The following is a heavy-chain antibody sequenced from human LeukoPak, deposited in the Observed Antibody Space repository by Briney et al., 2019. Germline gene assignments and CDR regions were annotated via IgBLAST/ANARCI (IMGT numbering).Heavy chain of an antibody. CDR2: IYYSGST. CDR3: ARSPYYDILTGYLGWFDP. CDR1: GGSISSYY. D-gene: IGHD3-9*01. J-gene: IGHJ5*02. V-gene: IGHV4-59*01. Sequence: PSETLSLTCTVSGGSISSYYWSWIRQPPGKGLEWIGYIYYSGSTNYNPSLKSRVTISADTSKNQFSLKLSSVTAADTAVYYCARSPYYDILTGYLGWFDPWGQGTLVTVSS.